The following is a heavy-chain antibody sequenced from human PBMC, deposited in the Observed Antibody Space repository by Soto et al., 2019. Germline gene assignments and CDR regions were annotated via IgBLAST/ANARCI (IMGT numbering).Heavy chain of an antibody. J-gene: IGHJ3*02. CDR3: ATVRTYSSSSAVAFDI. CDR1: GYTLTELS. D-gene: IGHD6-6*01. Sequence: ASVKVSCKVSGYTLTELSMHWVRQAPGKGLEWMGGFDPEDGETIYAQKFQGRVTMTEDTSTDTAYMELSSLRSEDTAVYYCATVRTYSSSSAVAFDIWGQGTMVTVS. CDR2: FDPEDGET. V-gene: IGHV1-24*01.